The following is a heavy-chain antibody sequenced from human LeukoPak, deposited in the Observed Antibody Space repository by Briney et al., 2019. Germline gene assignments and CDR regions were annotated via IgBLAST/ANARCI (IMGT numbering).Heavy chain of an antibody. J-gene: IGHJ2*01. CDR1: GYTLTELS. D-gene: IGHD7-27*01. CDR2: FDPEDGET. CDR3: ALGIPGPYWYFDL. V-gene: IGHV1-24*01. Sequence: ASVKVSCKVSGYTLTELSMHWVRQAPGKGLERMGGFDPEDGETIYAQKFQGRVTMTEDTSTDTAYMELSSLRSEDTAVYYCALGIPGPYWYFDLWGRGTLVTVSS.